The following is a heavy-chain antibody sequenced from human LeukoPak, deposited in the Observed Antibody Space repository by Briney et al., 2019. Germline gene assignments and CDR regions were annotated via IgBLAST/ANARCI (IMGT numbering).Heavy chain of an antibody. D-gene: IGHD3-22*01. V-gene: IGHV1-2*02. Sequence: ASVKVSCKASGYTFTGYYMHWVRQAPGQGLEWMGWINPNSGGTNYARKFQGRVTMTRDTSISTAYMELSRLRSDDTAVYYCARDESSRYYDSSGYTHWGQGTLVTVSS. CDR1: GYTFTGYY. CDR3: ARDESSRYYDSSGYTH. J-gene: IGHJ4*02. CDR2: INPNSGGT.